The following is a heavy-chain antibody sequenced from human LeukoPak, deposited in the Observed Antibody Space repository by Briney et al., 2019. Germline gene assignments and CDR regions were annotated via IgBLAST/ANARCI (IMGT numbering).Heavy chain of an antibody. CDR2: IRNDGSDK. Sequence: GGSLRLSCAASGFTFSSYAMSWVRQAPGKGLEWVAFIRNDGSDKYYADSVKGRFTISRDNSKNTLDLQMKSLRGEDAALYYCAKAVGASRPFDYWGQGTLVTVSS. D-gene: IGHD1-26*01. J-gene: IGHJ4*02. CDR3: AKAVGASRPFDY. CDR1: GFTFSSYA. V-gene: IGHV3-30*02.